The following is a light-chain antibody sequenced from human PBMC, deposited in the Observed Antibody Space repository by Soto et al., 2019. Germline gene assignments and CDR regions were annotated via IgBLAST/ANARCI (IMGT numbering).Light chain of an antibody. CDR1: SSDVGGYNY. V-gene: IGLV2-14*03. CDR3: SSNTTSNPRKLV. J-gene: IGLJ1*01. CDR2: DVS. Sequence: QSVLTQPASVSGSPGQSITISCTGTSSDVGGYNYVSWYQHHPGKAPKLIIYDVSNRPSGVSIRFSGSKSDNTASLTISGPQPGDEAVYHCSSNTTSNPRKLVLGTGTKATAL.